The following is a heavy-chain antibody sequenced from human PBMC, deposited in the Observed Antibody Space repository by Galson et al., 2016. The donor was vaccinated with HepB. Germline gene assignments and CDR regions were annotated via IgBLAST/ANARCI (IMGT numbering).Heavy chain of an antibody. D-gene: IGHD2-15*01. CDR2: IWYDGSNK. Sequence: SLRLSCAGSGFTFSRFGMHWVRQAPGKGLEWVAVIWYDGSNKYRADSVKGRFTISRDNSENTLYLEMNSLRAEDTAVYYCARERDDCRGGSCYSDFDYWGQGTLATVSS. J-gene: IGHJ4*02. CDR3: ARERDDCRGGSCYSDFDY. V-gene: IGHV3-33*01. CDR1: GFTFSRFG.